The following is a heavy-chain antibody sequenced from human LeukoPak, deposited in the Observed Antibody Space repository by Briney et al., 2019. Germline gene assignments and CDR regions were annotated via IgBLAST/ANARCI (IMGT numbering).Heavy chain of an antibody. D-gene: IGHD6-13*01. V-gene: IGHV4-59*01. J-gene: IGHJ4*02. CDR3: ARGRGNYFDY. CDR1: GGSISSYY. Sequence: PSETLSLTCTVSGGSISSYYWGWIRRPPGKTLEWIGYISYSGTTNYNPSLKSRVTISVAPSKNQFSLKLRSVTAPDTAVYYCARGRGNYFDYWGQGTLVTVSS. CDR2: ISYSGTT.